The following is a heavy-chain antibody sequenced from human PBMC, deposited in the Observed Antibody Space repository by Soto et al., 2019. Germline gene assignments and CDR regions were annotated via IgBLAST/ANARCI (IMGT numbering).Heavy chain of an antibody. CDR3: TSQFSRISIYYYGMDV. V-gene: IGHV3-49*04. D-gene: IGHD2-15*01. Sequence: TGGSLRLSCTASGFTFGDYAMSWVRQAPGKGLEWVGFIRSKAYGGTTEYAASVKGRFTISRDDSKSIAYLQMNSLETEDTAVYYCTSQFSRISIYYYGMDVWGQGTTVTVSS. CDR1: GFTFGDYA. CDR2: IRSKAYGGTT. J-gene: IGHJ6*02.